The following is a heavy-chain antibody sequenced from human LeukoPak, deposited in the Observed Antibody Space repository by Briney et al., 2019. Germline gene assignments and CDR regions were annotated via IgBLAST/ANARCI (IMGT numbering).Heavy chain of an antibody. CDR2: INPNSGGT. CDR3: ARDDFWSGYKNLNWFDP. CDR1: GYTFTGYY. J-gene: IGHJ5*02. V-gene: IGHV1-2*06. Sequence: GASVKVSCTASGYTFTGYYMHWVRQAPGQGLEWMGRINPNSGGTNYAQKFQGRVTMTRDTSISTAYMELSRLRSDDTAVYYCARDDFWSGYKNLNWFDPWGQGTLVTVSS. D-gene: IGHD3-3*01.